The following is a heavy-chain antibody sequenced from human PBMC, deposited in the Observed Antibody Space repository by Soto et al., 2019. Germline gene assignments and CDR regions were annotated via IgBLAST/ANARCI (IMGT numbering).Heavy chain of an antibody. CDR1: GFTFSSYA. CDR2: ISYDGSNK. Sequence: QVQLVESGGGVVQPGRSLRLSCAASGFTFSSYAMHWVRQAPGKGLEWVAVISYDGSNKYYADSVKGRFTISRDNSKNTLYLQMNSLRAADTSVYYCARDGQLDQRGGFDYWGQGTLVTVSS. D-gene: IGHD6-6*01. J-gene: IGHJ4*02. CDR3: ARDGQLDQRGGFDY. V-gene: IGHV3-30-3*01.